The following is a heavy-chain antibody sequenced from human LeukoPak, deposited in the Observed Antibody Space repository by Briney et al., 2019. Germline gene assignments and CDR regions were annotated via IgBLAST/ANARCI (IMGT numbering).Heavy chain of an antibody. CDR3: ARHAYSSSWYSPIDY. V-gene: IGHV4-59*08. D-gene: IGHD6-13*01. CDR2: IYYSGNT. Sequence: SETLSLTCTVSGGSISSYYWSWIRQPPGKGLEWTGYIYYSGNTNYNPSLKSRVTISIDTSKNQFSLKLSSVTAADTAVHYCARHAYSSSWYSPIDYWGQGTLVTVSS. J-gene: IGHJ4*02. CDR1: GGSISSYY.